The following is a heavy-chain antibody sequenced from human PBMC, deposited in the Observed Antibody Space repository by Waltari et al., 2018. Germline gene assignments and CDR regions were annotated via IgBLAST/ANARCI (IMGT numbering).Heavy chain of an antibody. V-gene: IGHV1-8*01. D-gene: IGHD3-3*01. J-gene: IGHJ4*02. CDR2: MNPNSGNT. CDR3: ARRMRDYDFWSGSRYYFDY. CDR1: GYTFTSYD. Sequence: QVQLVQSGAEVKKPGASVKVSCKAYGYTFTSYDINWVRQATGQGLEWMGWMNPNSGNTGYAQKFQGRVTMTRNTSISTAYMELSSLRSEDTAVYYCARRMRDYDFWSGSRYYFDYWGQGTLVTVSS.